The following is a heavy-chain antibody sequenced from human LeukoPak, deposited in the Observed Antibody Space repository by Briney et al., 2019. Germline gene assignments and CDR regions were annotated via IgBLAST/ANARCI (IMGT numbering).Heavy chain of an antibody. CDR1: GGSISSGDYY. CDR3: ATFSVVVLSPYDAFDI. V-gene: IGHV4-30-4*01. J-gene: IGHJ3*02. D-gene: IGHD5/OR15-5a*01. Sequence: SQTLSLTCTVSGGSISSGDYYWSWIRQPPGKGLEWIGYIYYSGSTYYNPSLRSRVIISVDTSKNQFSLKLSSVTAADTAMYYCATFSVVVLSPYDAFDIWGQGTMVTVSS. CDR2: IYYSGST.